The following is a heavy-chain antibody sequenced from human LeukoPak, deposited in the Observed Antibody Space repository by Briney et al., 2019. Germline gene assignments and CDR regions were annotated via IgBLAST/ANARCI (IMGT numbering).Heavy chain of an antibody. Sequence: GASVKVSCKASGYTFTGYYMHWVRQAPGQGLEWMGWINPNSGGTNYAQKFQGRVTMTRDTSISTAYMELSRLRSDDTAVYYCASRGSIAARSDAFDIWGQGTMVTVSS. CDR2: INPNSGGT. CDR3: ASRGSIAARSDAFDI. J-gene: IGHJ3*02. V-gene: IGHV1-2*02. D-gene: IGHD6-6*01. CDR1: GYTFTGYY.